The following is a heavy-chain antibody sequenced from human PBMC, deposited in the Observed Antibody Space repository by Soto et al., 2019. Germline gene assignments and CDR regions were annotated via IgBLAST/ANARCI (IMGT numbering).Heavy chain of an antibody. CDR2: IYYSGST. Sequence: SETLSLTCTVSGGSIGSYYWSWIRQPPGKGLEWIGYIYYSGSTNYNPSLKSRVTISVDTSKNQFSLKLSSVTAADTAVYYCARGSSWSDPYNWFDPWGQGTLVTVSS. CDR3: ARGSSWSDPYNWFDP. CDR1: GGSIGSYY. V-gene: IGHV4-59*01. D-gene: IGHD6-13*01. J-gene: IGHJ5*02.